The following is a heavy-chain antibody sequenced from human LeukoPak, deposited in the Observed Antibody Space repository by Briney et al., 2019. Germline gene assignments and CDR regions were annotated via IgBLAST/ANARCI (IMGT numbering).Heavy chain of an antibody. V-gene: IGHV3-21*01. D-gene: IGHD3-10*01. CDR3: AREKRGVYYYYGMDV. CDR2: ISSSSSYI. J-gene: IGHJ6*02. CDR1: GFTFSSYS. Sequence: NPVGSLRLSCAASGFTFSSYSMNWVRQAPGKGLEWVSSISSSSSYIYYADSVKGRFTISRDNAKNSLYLQMNSLRAEDTAVYYCAREKRGVYYYYGMDVWGQGTTVTVSS.